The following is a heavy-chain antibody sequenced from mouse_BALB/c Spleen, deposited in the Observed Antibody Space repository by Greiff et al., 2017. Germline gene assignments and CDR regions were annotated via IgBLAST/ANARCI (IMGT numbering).Heavy chain of an antibody. CDR2: IDPANGNT. J-gene: IGHJ2*01. D-gene: IGHD1-1*01. CDR3: ARPRYYYGSSYDY. CDR1: GFNIKDTY. Sequence: EVKLVESGAELVKPGASVKLSCTASGFNIKDTYMHWVKQRPEQGLEWIGRIDPANGNTKYDPKFQGKATITADTSSNTAYLQLSSLTSEDTAVYYCARPRYYYGSSYDYWGQGTTLTVSS. V-gene: IGHV14-3*02.